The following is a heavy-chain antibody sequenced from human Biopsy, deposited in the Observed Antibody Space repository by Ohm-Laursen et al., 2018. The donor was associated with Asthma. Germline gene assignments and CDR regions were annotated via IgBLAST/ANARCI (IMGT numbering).Heavy chain of an antibody. V-gene: IGHV1-69*13. CDR1: GYTFTNYY. CDR3: ARGYSGTDRIVYYYSGLEV. D-gene: IGHD5-12*01. Sequence: SVKVSCKASGYTFTNYYIHWVRQAPGQGLEWMGGLIPVLGTPDHAQMFEGKVTITADESTSTAYMELSSLRSEDTAVYYCARGYSGTDRIVYYYSGLEVWGQGTTVTVSS. J-gene: IGHJ6*02. CDR2: LIPVLGTP.